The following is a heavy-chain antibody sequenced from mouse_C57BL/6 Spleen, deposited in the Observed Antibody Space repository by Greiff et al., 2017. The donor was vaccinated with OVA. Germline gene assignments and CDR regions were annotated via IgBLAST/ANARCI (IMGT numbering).Heavy chain of an antibody. CDR3: AKVCVTTWYYFDY. D-gene: IGHD2-1*01. Sequence: QVQLKQSGPGLVAPSQSLSITCTVSGFSLTSYGVSWVRQPPGKGLEWLGVIWGDGSTNYHYAPISRLSISKDNSKSQAYLRLNSLQTDDTATYYCAKVCVTTWYYFDYWGQGTTLTVSS. CDR2: IWGDGST. V-gene: IGHV2-3*01. CDR1: GFSLTSYG. J-gene: IGHJ2*01.